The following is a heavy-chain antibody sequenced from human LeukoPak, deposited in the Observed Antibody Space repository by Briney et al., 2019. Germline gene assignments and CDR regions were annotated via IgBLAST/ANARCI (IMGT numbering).Heavy chain of an antibody. CDR2: INHSGST. CDR3: ARHGTAFDI. V-gene: IGHV4-34*01. J-gene: IGHJ3*02. Sequence: SETLSLTCAVYGGSFSGYYWSWIRQPPGKGLEWIGEINHSGSTNYNPSLKSRFTISVDTSKNQYSLKLSSVTAADSAVYYCARHGTAFDIWGQGTMVTVSS. CDR1: GGSFSGYY. D-gene: IGHD1-26*01.